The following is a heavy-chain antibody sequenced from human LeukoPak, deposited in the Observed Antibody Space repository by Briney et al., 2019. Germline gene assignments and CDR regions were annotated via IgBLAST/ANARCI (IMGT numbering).Heavy chain of an antibody. CDR1: GGSITSTNW. V-gene: IGHV4-4*02. J-gene: IGHJ4*02. CDR3: SRENGAFSPFGY. Sequence: LETLSLTCGVSGGSITSTNWWRWVRQPPGQDLEWIGVVSLSGLTNYNPTLSRRVIMALDTSKNHLSLHLTSVTAADTAVYYCSRENGAFSPFGYWGQGYLVTVLS. D-gene: IGHD2-8*01. CDR2: VSLSGLT.